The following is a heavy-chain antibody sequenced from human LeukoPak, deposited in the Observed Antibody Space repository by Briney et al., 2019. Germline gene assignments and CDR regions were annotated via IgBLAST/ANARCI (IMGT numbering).Heavy chain of an antibody. Sequence: GGSLRLSCAASGFTFSSYGMHWVRQAPGKGLEWVAFIRHDGSNKYYADSVKGRFTISRDNSKNTLYLQMNSLRAEDTAVYYCAKDPNDYYYYYYMDVWGKGTTVTISS. J-gene: IGHJ6*03. CDR1: GFTFSSYG. V-gene: IGHV3-30*02. D-gene: IGHD4/OR15-4a*01. CDR3: AKDPNDYYYYYYMDV. CDR2: IRHDGSNK.